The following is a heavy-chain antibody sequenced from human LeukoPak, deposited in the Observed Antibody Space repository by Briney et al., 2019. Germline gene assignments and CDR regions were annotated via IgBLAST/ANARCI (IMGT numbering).Heavy chain of an antibody. CDR1: GFAVSSNY. D-gene: IGHD2-21*02. Sequence: GSLRLSCTASGFAVSSNYINWVRQAPGKGLEWVSVIHSGGNTYYAHSVKDRFTISRDNSKNTVYLQMNSLSAEDTALYYCARERDGYCGGDCYYYYGMDVWGQGTTVTVSS. CDR2: IHSGGNT. V-gene: IGHV3-66*01. J-gene: IGHJ6*02. CDR3: ARERDGYCGGDCYYYYGMDV.